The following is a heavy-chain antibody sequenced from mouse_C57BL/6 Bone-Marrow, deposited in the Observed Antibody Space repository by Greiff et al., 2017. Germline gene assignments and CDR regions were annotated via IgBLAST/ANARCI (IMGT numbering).Heavy chain of an antibody. D-gene: IGHD2-3*01. V-gene: IGHV5-6*01. Sequence: EVQLVESGGDLVKPGGSLKLSCAASGFTFSSYGMSWVRQTPDKRLEWVATISSGGSYTYYPDRVKGRFTISIDNAKNTLYLQMSSLKSEDTAMYYCASSYDGYWYFDVWGTGTTVTVSS. CDR1: GFTFSSYG. J-gene: IGHJ1*03. CDR2: ISSGGSYT. CDR3: ASSYDGYWYFDV.